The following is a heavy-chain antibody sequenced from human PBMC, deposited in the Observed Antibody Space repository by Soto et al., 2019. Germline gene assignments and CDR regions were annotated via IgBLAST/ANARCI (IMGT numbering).Heavy chain of an antibody. J-gene: IGHJ4*02. Sequence: QVQLVQSGAEVKKPGSSVKVSCKASGDTFTTNSLNWVRQAPGQGLEWMGGIIPVVGTTKYAQKYQDRVTITGDKSTNTAYMELSSLRSDDTAVYYCARGLLYATTSLDYWGQGTPVTVSS. CDR3: ARGLLYATTSLDY. D-gene: IGHD2-8*01. CDR2: IIPVVGTT. CDR1: GDTFTTNS. V-gene: IGHV1-69*06.